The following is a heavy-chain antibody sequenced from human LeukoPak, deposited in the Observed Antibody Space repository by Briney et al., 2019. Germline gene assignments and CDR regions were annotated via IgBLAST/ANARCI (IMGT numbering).Heavy chain of an antibody. V-gene: IGHV4-59*01. D-gene: IGHD6-13*01. CDR2: IYYSGST. CDR3: ARDQGYLSPPLY. Sequence: SETLSLTCTVSGGSISSYYWSWMRQPPGKGLEWIGYIYYSGSTNYNPSLTSRVTISVDTSKNQFSLTLSSVTAADTAVYYCARDQGYLSPPLYWGQGNLVIVSS. CDR1: GGSISSYY. J-gene: IGHJ4*02.